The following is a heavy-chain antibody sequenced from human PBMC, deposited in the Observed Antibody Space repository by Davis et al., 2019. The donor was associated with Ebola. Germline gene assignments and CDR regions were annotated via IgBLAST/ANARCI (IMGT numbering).Heavy chain of an antibody. CDR2: INSDGSST. CDR1: GFTFTTYT. CDR3: ARNDVEVAAATGYLNYHGMDV. Sequence: PGESLKISCAASGFTFTTYTMHWVRQAPGKGLVWVSRINSDGSSTTYADSVKGRFTISRDNAKNTLYLQMNSLRAEDTAVYYCARNDVEVAAATGYLNYHGMDVWGKGTTVTVSS. V-gene: IGHV3-74*01. J-gene: IGHJ6*04. D-gene: IGHD2-2*01.